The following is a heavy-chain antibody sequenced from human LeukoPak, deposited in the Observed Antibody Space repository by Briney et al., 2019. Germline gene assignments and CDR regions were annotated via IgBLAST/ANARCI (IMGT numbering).Heavy chain of an antibody. Sequence: SETLSLTCIVSGGSISSYYWSWIRQPPGKGLEWIGYIYYSGSTNYNPSLKSRVTISVATSKNQFSLKLSSVTAADTAVYYCAKYSTSSGLGYWGQGTLVTVSS. CDR2: IYYSGST. J-gene: IGHJ4*02. CDR1: GGSISSYY. V-gene: IGHV4-59*08. D-gene: IGHD6-6*01. CDR3: AKYSTSSGLGY.